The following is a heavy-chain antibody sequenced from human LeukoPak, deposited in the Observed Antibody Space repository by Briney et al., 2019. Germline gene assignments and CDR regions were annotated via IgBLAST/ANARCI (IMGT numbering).Heavy chain of an antibody. Sequence: PSETLSLTCAVYGGSFSGYYWSWIRQPPGKGLEWIGEINHSGSTNYNPSLKSRVTISVDTSKNQFSLKLSSVTAADTAVYYCARGRAYYDSSGYYYGYWGQGTLVTVSP. J-gene: IGHJ4*02. CDR3: ARGRAYYDSSGYYYGY. V-gene: IGHV4-34*01. D-gene: IGHD3-22*01. CDR2: INHSGST. CDR1: GGSFSGYY.